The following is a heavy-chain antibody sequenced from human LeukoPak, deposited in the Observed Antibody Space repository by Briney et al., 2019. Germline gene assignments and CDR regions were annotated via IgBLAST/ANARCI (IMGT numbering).Heavy chain of an antibody. CDR3: AKVTVTMAATGDY. J-gene: IGHJ4*02. V-gene: IGHV3-23*01. D-gene: IGHD2-15*01. CDR1: GFIFNNYD. CDR2: ISGSGGST. Sequence: GGSLRLSCVVSGFIFNNYDMSRVRQAPGKGLEWVSAISGSGGSTYYADSVKGRFTISRDNSKNTLYLQMNSLRVEDTAIYYCAKVTVTMAATGDYWGQGTLVTVSS.